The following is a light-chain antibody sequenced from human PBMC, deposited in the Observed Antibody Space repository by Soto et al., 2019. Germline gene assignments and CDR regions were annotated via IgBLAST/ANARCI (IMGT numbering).Light chain of an antibody. J-gene: IGLJ2*01. CDR2: EVS. CDR1: SSDVGGYNY. V-gene: IGLV2-14*01. Sequence: QSALTQPASVSGSPGQSITISCTGTSSDVGGYNYVSWYQQHPCKAPKLMIYEVSNRPSGVSNRFSGSKSGNTASLTISGLQAEDEADYYCSSYTTSSTIVVFGGGTKLTVL. CDR3: SSYTTSSTIVV.